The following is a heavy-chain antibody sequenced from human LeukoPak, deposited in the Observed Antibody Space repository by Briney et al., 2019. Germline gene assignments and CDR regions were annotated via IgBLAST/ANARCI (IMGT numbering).Heavy chain of an antibody. D-gene: IGHD3-22*01. J-gene: IGHJ4*02. CDR1: GGSFSGYY. V-gene: IGHV4-34*01. CDR2: INHSGST. Sequence: SETLSLTCAVYGGSFSGYYWSWIRQPPGKGLEWIGEINHSGSTNYNPSLKSRVTISVDTSKNQFSLKLSSVTAADTAVYYCAREDYYDSSGYYYFEYWGQGTLVTVSS. CDR3: AREDYYDSSGYYYFEY.